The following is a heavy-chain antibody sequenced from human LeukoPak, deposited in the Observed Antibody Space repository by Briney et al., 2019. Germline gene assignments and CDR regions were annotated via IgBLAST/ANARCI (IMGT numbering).Heavy chain of an antibody. D-gene: IGHD3-3*01. V-gene: IGHV1-2*02. CDR2: LRTNTGGT. CDR1: GYTFTDLY. Sequence: ASVKVSCKASGYTFTDLYIHWVRQAPGQGLEWMGFLRTNTGGTSYAQKFQGRVTMTRDTSISTAYLELTSLASDDTAVYFCARHNYDFDFDYWGQGTLVTVSA. J-gene: IGHJ4*02. CDR3: ARHNYDFDFDY.